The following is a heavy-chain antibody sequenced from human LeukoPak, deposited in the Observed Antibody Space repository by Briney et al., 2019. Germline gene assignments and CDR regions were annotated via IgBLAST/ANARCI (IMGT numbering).Heavy chain of an antibody. Sequence: GESLKISCKGSGYSFTRYWIGWVRQMPGKGLEWMGIIYPGDSDTRYSPSFQGQVTISADKSISTAYLQWNSLKASDTAIYYCARRIRGYSYGGYYFDYWGQGTLVTVSS. V-gene: IGHV5-51*01. D-gene: IGHD5-18*01. CDR2: IYPGDSDT. CDR1: GYSFTRYW. J-gene: IGHJ4*02. CDR3: ARRIRGYSYGGYYFDY.